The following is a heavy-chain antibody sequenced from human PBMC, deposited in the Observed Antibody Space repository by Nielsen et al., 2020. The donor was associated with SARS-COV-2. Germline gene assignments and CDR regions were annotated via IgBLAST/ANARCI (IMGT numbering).Heavy chain of an antibody. CDR3: AKGHQWGSDYYGSGSIAGPFDY. J-gene: IGHJ4*02. D-gene: IGHD3-10*01. CDR2: ISGSGGST. V-gene: IGHV3-23*01. Sequence: GGSLRLSCAASGFTFSSYAMSWVRQAPGKGLEWVSAISGSGGSTYYADSVKGRFTISRDNAKNSLYLQMNSLRAEDTALYYCAKGHQWGSDYYGSGSIAGPFDYWGQGTLVTVSS. CDR1: GFTFSSYA.